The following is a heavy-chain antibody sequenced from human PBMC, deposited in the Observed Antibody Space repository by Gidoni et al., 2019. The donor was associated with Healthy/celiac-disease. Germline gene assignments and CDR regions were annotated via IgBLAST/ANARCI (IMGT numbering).Heavy chain of an antibody. V-gene: IGHV4-59*01. CDR1: GGSISSYY. J-gene: IGHJ3*02. D-gene: IGHD1-26*01. CDR3: ARELRSYAFDI. CDR2: IYYSGST. Sequence: QESGPGLVKPSETLSLTCTVSGGSISSYYWSWIRQPPGKGLEWIGYIYYSGSTNYNPSLKSRVTISVDTSKNQFSLKLSSVTAADTAVYYCARELRSYAFDIWGQGTMVTVSS.